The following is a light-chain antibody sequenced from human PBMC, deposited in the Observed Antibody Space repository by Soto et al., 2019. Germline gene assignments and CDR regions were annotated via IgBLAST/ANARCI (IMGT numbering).Light chain of an antibody. Sequence: EIVLTQSPATLSLSPGERATLSCRASQSVSSYLAWYQQKPGQAPRLLIYDASNRATGIPARFSGSGSGTDFTLTISSLEPEDFAVYYCQQRNHWPPLTFGGGTKVDI. CDR3: QQRNHWPPLT. V-gene: IGKV3-11*01. CDR1: QSVSSY. J-gene: IGKJ4*01. CDR2: DAS.